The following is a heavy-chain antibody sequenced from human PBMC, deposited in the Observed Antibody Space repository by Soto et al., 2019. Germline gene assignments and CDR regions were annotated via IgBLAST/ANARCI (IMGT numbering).Heavy chain of an antibody. CDR2: MNPNSGNT. CDR3: ASGAYSGSYYGFGLYYYYYGMDV. V-gene: IGHV1-8*01. D-gene: IGHD1-26*01. CDR1: GYTFTSYD. Sequence: ASVKVSCKASGYTFTSYDINWVRQATGQGLEWMGWMNPNSGNTGYAQKFQGRVTMTRNTSISTAYMELSSLRSEDTAVYYCASGAYSGSYYGFGLYYYYYGMDVWGQGTTVTVSS. J-gene: IGHJ6*02.